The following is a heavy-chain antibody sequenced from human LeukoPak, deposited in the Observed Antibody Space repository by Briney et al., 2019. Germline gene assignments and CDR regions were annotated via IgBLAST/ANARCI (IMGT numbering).Heavy chain of an antibody. J-gene: IGHJ4*02. Sequence: ASVKVSCKTSGYTFTGYYMHWVRQAPGQGLECMGWINPNSGDTNYAQKFQGRVTMTRDMSISTAYMELSRLRSDDTAIYYCARVSSFDWLYYFDYWGQGTLVTVSS. D-gene: IGHD3-9*01. CDR2: INPNSGDT. CDR1: GYTFTGYY. V-gene: IGHV1-2*02. CDR3: ARVSSFDWLYYFDY.